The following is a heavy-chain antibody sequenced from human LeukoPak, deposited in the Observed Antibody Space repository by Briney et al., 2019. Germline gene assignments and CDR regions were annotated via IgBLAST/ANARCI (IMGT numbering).Heavy chain of an antibody. CDR1: GFTFSSYG. Sequence: GGSLRLSCAASGFTFSSYGMHWVRQAPGKGLEWVAVISYDGSNKYYADSVKGRFTISRDNSKNTLYLQMNSLRAEDTAVYYCAKCVVRGRTHDAFGIWGQGTTVTVSS. D-gene: IGHD3-10*01. J-gene: IGHJ3*02. V-gene: IGHV3-30*18. CDR3: AKCVVRGRTHDAFGI. CDR2: ISYDGSNK.